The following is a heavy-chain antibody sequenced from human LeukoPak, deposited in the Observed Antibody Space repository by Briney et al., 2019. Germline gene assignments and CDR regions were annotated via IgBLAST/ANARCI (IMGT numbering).Heavy chain of an antibody. Sequence: SQTLSLTCAISGDSVSSKSVTWNWIRQSPSRGLEWPGRTYLVSKWFNDYAVSVKSRITITPDTSKNQFSLQLNSVTPEDTAVYYCAREGWFGEPPSHWFDPWGQGTLVTVSS. V-gene: IGHV6-1*01. CDR3: AREGWFGEPPSHWFDP. J-gene: IGHJ5*02. CDR2: TYLVSKWFN. CDR1: GDSVSSKSVT. D-gene: IGHD3-10*01.